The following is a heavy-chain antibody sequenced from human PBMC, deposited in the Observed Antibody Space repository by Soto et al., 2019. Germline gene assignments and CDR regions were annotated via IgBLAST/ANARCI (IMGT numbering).Heavy chain of an antibody. J-gene: IGHJ5*02. D-gene: IGHD2-21*01. CDR3: ARDSLEIVVGIATPQTYNWFDP. CDR2: INAGNGNT. Sequence: ASVKVSCKASGYTFTSYAMHWVLQAPGQRLEWMGWINAGNGNTKYSQKFQGRVTITRDTSASTAYMELSSLRSEDTAVYYCARDSLEIVVGIATPQTYNWFDPWGQRTLVPVAS. CDR1: GYTFTSYA. V-gene: IGHV1-3*01.